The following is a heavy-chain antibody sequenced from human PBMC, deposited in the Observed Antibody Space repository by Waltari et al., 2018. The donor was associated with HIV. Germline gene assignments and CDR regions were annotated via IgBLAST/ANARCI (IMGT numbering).Heavy chain of an antibody. Sequence: VQLVQSGVEAKKPGASVKVSCMASVYTFPSYGIRWVPQAPGQELEWMGWISTNNGNTNYAQKLQGRGSMTTDTSTSTAYMDLRSLRSDDTAVYYCARGGYYYGSGGSPAWYYGMDVWGQGTTVTVSS. CDR3: ARGGYYYGSGGSPAWYYGMDV. CDR2: ISTNNGNT. J-gene: IGHJ6*02. CDR1: VYTFPSYG. V-gene: IGHV1-18*01. D-gene: IGHD3-10*01.